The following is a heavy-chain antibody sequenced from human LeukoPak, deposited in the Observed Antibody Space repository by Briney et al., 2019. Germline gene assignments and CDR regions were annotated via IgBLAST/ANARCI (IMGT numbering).Heavy chain of an antibody. V-gene: IGHV5-51*01. CDR2: IYPGDSDT. CDR3: ARHRPYSSGWRHFDY. J-gene: IGHJ4*02. CDR1: GYSLSSYW. D-gene: IGHD6-19*01. Sequence: HGESLKISCKGSGYSLSSYWIGWVRQMPGKGLEWMGIIYPGDSDTRYSPSFQGQVTISADKSISTAYLQWSSLTASDTAMYYCARHRPYSSGWRHFDYWGQGTLVTVSS.